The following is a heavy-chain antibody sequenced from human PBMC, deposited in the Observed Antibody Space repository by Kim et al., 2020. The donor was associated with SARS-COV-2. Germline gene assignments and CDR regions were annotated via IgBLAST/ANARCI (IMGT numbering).Heavy chain of an antibody. D-gene: IGHD3-22*01. CDR2: IYSGGST. J-gene: IGHJ4*02. CDR3: ARGRYDSSGYYERYFFDY. Sequence: GGSLRLSCAASGFTVSSNYMSWVRQAPGKGLEWVSVIYSGGSTYYADSVKGRVTISRDNSKNTLYLQMNSLRAEDTAVYYCARGRYDSSGYYERYFFDYWGQRTLVTVSS. V-gene: IGHV3-53*01. CDR1: GFTVSSNY.